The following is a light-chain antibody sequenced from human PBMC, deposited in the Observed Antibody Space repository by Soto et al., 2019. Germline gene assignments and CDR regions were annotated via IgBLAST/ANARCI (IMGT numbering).Light chain of an antibody. CDR3: QQYNNWAPVT. J-gene: IGKJ1*01. CDR2: GAS. Sequence: VSGKRRAPVSCSASQSVSSNLAWYQQKPGQAPRLLIYGASTRATGIPARFSGSGSGTEFTVTSRRLQSEDCAVYSCQQYNNWAPVTFGQGTKVDIK. V-gene: IGKV3-15*01. CDR1: QSVSSN.